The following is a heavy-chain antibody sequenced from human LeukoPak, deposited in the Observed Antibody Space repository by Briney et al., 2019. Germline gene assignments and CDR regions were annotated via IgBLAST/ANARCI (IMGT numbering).Heavy chain of an antibody. V-gene: IGHV3-7*01. D-gene: IGHD3-22*01. J-gene: IGHJ4*02. Sequence: GGSLRLSCAASGFTFSSYNMNWVRQAPGKGLEWVANIKQDGSEKYYVDSVKGRFTISRDNAKNSLYLQMTSLRAEDTAVYYCARDGDTSGYSDWGQGTLVTVSS. CDR2: IKQDGSEK. CDR1: GFTFSSYN. CDR3: ARDGDTSGYSD.